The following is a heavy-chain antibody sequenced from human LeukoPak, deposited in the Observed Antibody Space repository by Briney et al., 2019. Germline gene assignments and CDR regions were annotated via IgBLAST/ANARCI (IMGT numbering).Heavy chain of an antibody. J-gene: IGHJ4*02. CDR1: GFALRSYT. V-gene: IGHV3-21*01. Sequence: GGSLRLSCAASGFALRSYTVTWVRQAPGKGLEWVSSISSTSAYIYYAESVKGRFSISRDNSKNTLYLQMNSLRAEDTAVYYCSNLHYDFLDYWGQGALVTVSS. CDR2: ISSTSAYI. CDR3: SNLHYDFLDY. D-gene: IGHD3-3*01.